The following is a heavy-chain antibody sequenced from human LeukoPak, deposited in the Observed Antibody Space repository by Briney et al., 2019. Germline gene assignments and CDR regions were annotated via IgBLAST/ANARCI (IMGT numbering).Heavy chain of an antibody. CDR1: GFTFSSYG. J-gene: IGHJ4*02. Sequence: PGGSLRLSCAASGFTFSSYGMHWVRQAPGKGLEWVAFIRYDGSNKYYADSVKGRFTISRDNSKNTLYLQMNSLRAEDMAVYYCARKGIYDYGAYVLDYWGQGTLVTVSS. D-gene: IGHD4-17*01. CDR2: IRYDGSNK. V-gene: IGHV3-30*02. CDR3: ARKGIYDYGAYVLDY.